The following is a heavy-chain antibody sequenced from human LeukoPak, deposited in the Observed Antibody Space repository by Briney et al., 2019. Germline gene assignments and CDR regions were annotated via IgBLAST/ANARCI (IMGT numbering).Heavy chain of an antibody. V-gene: IGHV1-8*03. D-gene: IGHD3-9*01. J-gene: IGHJ4*02. Sequence: ASVKVSCKASGYTFTSYDINWVRQATGQGLEWMGWMNPNSGNTGYAQKSQGRVTITRNTSISTAYMELSSLRSEDTAVYYCARSDYDILTGYYYFDYWGQGTLVTVSS. CDR1: GYTFTSYD. CDR3: ARSDYDILTGYYYFDY. CDR2: MNPNSGNT.